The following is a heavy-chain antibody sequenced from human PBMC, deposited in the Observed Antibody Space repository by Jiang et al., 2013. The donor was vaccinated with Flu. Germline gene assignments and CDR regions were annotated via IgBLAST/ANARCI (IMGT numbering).Heavy chain of an antibody. CDR1: GGSISSYY. Sequence: GSGLVKPSETLSLTCTVSGGSISSYYWSWIRQPPGKGLEWIGYIYYSGSTNYNPSLKSRVTISVDTSKNQFSLKLSSVTAADTAVYYCARGSRYYDSSGYYLGYAFDIWGQGTMVTVSS. CDR2: IYYSGST. D-gene: IGHD3-22*01. J-gene: IGHJ3*02. CDR3: ARGSRYYDSSGYYLGYAFDI. V-gene: IGHV4-59*01.